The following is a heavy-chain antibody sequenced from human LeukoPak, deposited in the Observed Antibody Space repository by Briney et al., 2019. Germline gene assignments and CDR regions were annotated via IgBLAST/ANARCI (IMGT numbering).Heavy chain of an antibody. CDR1: GFSFGSYW. D-gene: IGHD6-19*01. CDR3: VRDSGWYMFDY. V-gene: IGHV3-7*01. J-gene: IGHJ4*02. CDR2: IKEGGSEK. Sequence: GGSLRLSCAASGFSFGSYWMTWVRQAPGKGLEWVANIKEGGSEKYYVDSVKGRFTISRDNAKNSLYMQMNSLRAEDTAVYYCVRDSGWYMFDYWGQGTLVTVSS.